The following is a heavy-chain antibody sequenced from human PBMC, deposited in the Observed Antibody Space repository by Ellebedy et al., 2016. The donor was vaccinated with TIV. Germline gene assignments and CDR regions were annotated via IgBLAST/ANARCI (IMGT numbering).Heavy chain of an antibody. D-gene: IGHD2-2*01. CDR1: GYTFTAYH. V-gene: IGHV1-2*02. J-gene: IGHJ4*02. CDR3: ATLPYLSTSSAY. Sequence: ASVKVSCKTSGYTFTAYHIHWVRQAPGQGLEWMGWIYPNSGGTTYAQKFQGRVTMTSDTSTSTGYMELSSLRSDDTAVYYCATLPYLSTSSAYWGQGTLVTVSS. CDR2: IYPNSGGT.